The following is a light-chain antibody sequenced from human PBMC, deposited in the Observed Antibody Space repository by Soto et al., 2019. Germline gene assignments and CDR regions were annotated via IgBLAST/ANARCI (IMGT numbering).Light chain of an antibody. CDR3: QHYGSSSWT. J-gene: IGKJ1*01. CDR2: AAS. V-gene: IGKV3-20*01. Sequence: EIVLTQSPGTLSLSPGERATLSCRASQSISSSDLAWYQHRPGQAPRLLIYAASSRATGIPVRFSGSGSGTDFTLSISRLEPEDFAVYYCQHYGSSSWTCGQGNKGDIK. CDR1: QSISSSD.